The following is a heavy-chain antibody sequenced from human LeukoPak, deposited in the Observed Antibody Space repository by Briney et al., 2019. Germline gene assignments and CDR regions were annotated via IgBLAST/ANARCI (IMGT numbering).Heavy chain of an antibody. D-gene: IGHD2-2*01. CDR2: VSGSGGST. CDR3: ASYCSSTSCRPPD. CDR1: GFTFSSYA. V-gene: IGHV3-23*01. Sequence: GGSLRLSCAASGFTFSSYAMSWVRQAPGKGLEWVSAVSGSGGSTYYADSVKGRFTISRDNYKNTLYLQMNSLRAEDTAVYFCASYCSSTSCRPPDWGQGTLVTVSS. J-gene: IGHJ4*02.